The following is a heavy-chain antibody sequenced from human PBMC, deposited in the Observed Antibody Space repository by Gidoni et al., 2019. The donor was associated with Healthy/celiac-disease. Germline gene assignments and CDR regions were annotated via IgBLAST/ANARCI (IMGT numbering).Heavy chain of an antibody. CDR2: ISAYNGNT. CDR3: ARADSGSYLGSSDY. Sequence: QVHLVQSGAEVKKPGASVKVSCNASGYTFPSYVIRWVRQAPGQGLEWMGWISAYNGNTNYAQRLQGRANMTTDTSTSTAYMELRSLRYDDTAVYYCARADSGSYLGSSDYWGQGTLVTVSS. J-gene: IGHJ4*02. V-gene: IGHV1-18*01. CDR1: GYTFPSYV. D-gene: IGHD1-26*01.